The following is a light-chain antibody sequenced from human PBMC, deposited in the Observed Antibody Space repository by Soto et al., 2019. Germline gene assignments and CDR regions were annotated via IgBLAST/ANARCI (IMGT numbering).Light chain of an antibody. CDR3: QQYNNWPLYT. CDR1: QGISSS. Sequence: DIQLTQSPSFLSASVGNRVTITCRASQGISSSLAWFQQKPGKAPKLLIYAASTLQSRVPSRFSGSGSGTDFTLTISSLQPEDFATYYCQQYNNWPLYTFGQGTKLEIK. V-gene: IGKV1-9*01. CDR2: AAS. J-gene: IGKJ2*01.